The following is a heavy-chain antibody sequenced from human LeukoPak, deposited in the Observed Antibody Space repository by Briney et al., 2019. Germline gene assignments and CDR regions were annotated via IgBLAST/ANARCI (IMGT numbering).Heavy chain of an antibody. J-gene: IGHJ5*02. CDR2: INPDGSTT. CDR3: ARVLSGSWDWFDP. V-gene: IGHV3-74*01. Sequence: GGSLRLSCAASGFTFSSYAMSWVRQAPGKGLEWVSRINPDGSTTTYADSVKGRFTISRDNAKNTLYLQMSSLRAEDTAMYYCARVLSGSWDWFDPWGQGTLVTVSS. D-gene: IGHD3-22*01. CDR1: GFTFSSYA.